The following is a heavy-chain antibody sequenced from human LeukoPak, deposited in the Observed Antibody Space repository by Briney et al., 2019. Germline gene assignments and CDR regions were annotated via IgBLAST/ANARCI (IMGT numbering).Heavy chain of an antibody. CDR1: GFTVSSNY. J-gene: IGHJ6*03. CDR2: IYSGGST. Sequence: GGSLRLSCAASGFTVSSNYMSWVRQAPGKGLGWVSVIYSGGSTYYADSVKGRFTISRDNSKNTLYLQMNSLRAEDTAVYYCARESTDWSGYYNDYYYYMDVWGKGTTVTVSS. D-gene: IGHD3-3*01. CDR3: ARESTDWSGYYNDYYYYMDV. V-gene: IGHV3-66*01.